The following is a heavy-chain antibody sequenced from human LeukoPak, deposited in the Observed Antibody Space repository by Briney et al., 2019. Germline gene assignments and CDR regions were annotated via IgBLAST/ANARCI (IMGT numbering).Heavy chain of an antibody. J-gene: IGHJ4*02. V-gene: IGHV3-23*01. CDR2: ISGSGGST. Sequence: GGSLRLSCAASGFTVSSNYMSWVRQAPGKGLEWVSAISGSGGSTYYADSVKGRFTISRDNSKNTLYLQMNSLRAEDTAVYYCAKGTYYDFWSGSVTPIYWGQGTLVTVSS. CDR1: GFTVSSNY. CDR3: AKGTYYDFWSGSVTPIY. D-gene: IGHD3-3*01.